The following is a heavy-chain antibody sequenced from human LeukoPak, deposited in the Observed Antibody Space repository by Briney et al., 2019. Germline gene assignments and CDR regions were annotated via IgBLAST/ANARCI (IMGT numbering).Heavy chain of an antibody. V-gene: IGHV4-59*01. CDR2: IYYSGST. Sequence: SETLSLTCTVSGGSISSYYWSWIRQPAGKGLEWIGYIYYSGSTNYNPSLKSRVTISVDTSKNQFSLKLSSVTAADTAVYYCARTSYDSSGYYFDYWGQGTLVTVSS. CDR1: GGSISSYY. J-gene: IGHJ4*02. D-gene: IGHD3-22*01. CDR3: ARTSYDSSGYYFDY.